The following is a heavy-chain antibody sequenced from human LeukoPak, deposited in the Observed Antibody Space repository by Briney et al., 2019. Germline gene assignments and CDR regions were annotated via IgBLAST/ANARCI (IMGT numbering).Heavy chain of an antibody. D-gene: IGHD2-2*01. CDR1: GFTFSSYA. V-gene: IGHV3-23*01. J-gene: IGHJ4*02. CDR2: ISGSGGST. CDR3: AKAHCSSTSCYTFDY. Sequence: GGSLRLSCAASGFTFSSYAMSWVRQAPGKGLEWVSAISGSGGSTYYADSVKGRFTISRDNSKNTLYLQMNSLRAEDTAVYYCAKAHCSSTSCYTFDYWGQGTLVTVSS.